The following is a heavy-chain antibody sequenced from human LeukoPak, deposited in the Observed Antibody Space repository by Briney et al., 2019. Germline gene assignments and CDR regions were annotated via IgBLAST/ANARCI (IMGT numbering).Heavy chain of an antibody. D-gene: IGHD2-2*01. V-gene: IGHV3-74*01. Sequence: GGSLRLSCVASGFTFSNYWMLWVRQAPGKGLMWVSLISTDGKSTRYAESVKGRFTISRDNAKNALYLQMDILRVEDTALYFCVRDYQFIQEVWGQGTTVTVSS. CDR2: ISTDGKST. CDR1: GFTFSNYW. CDR3: VRDYQFIQEV. J-gene: IGHJ6*02.